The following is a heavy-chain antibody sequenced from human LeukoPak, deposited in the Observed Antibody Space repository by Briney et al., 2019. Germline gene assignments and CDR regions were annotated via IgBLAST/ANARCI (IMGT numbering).Heavy chain of an antibody. Sequence: PSETLSLTCTVSGGSISSYYWSWVRQPPGKGLEWIGYIYYSGSTSYNPSLKSRVTISVDTSKNQFSLKLSSVTAADTAVYYCARHIGLGYSYGYPYFDYWGQGTLVTVSS. J-gene: IGHJ4*02. CDR3: ARHIGLGYSYGYPYFDY. CDR1: GGSISSYY. CDR2: IYYSGST. V-gene: IGHV4-59*08. D-gene: IGHD5-18*01.